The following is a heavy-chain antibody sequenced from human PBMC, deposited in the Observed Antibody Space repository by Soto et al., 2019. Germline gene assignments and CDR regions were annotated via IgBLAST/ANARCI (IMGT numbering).Heavy chain of an antibody. CDR3: ARGYPDSFDV. Sequence: GGSLRLSCAASGFTFSSYAMSWVRQAPGKGLEWVSAIGARSGSTYYADSVKGRFTISRDNAKNSLYLQMNSLRAEDTAVYYCARGYPDSFDVWGRGTMVTISS. CDR1: GFTFSSYA. CDR2: IGARSGST. D-gene: IGHD1-1*01. V-gene: IGHV3-23*01. J-gene: IGHJ3*01.